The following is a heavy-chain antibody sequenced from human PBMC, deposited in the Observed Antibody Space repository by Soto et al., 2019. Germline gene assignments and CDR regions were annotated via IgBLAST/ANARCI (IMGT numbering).Heavy chain of an antibody. J-gene: IGHJ5*02. Sequence: GGSLRLSCAASGFTFSSYSMNWVRQAPGKGLEWVSYISSSSSTIYYADSVKGRFTISRDNAKNSLYLQMNSLRDEDTAVYYCARGEGYCISTSFLNWFDPWGQGTLVTVSS. V-gene: IGHV3-48*02. CDR1: GFTFSSYS. D-gene: IGHD2-2*01. CDR3: ARGEGYCISTSFLNWFDP. CDR2: ISSSSSTI.